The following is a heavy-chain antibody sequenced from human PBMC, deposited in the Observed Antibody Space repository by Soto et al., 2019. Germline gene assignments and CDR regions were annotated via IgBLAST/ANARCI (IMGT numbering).Heavy chain of an antibody. CDR1: GGTFSTYT. D-gene: IGHD3-22*01. J-gene: IGHJ5*02. CDR3: ARSQDSSGYWNSCFDP. Sequence: QVQLVQSGAEVKKPGSSVKVSCKSSGGTFSTYTLAWVRQGPGQGLEWVGGIIPIFGTANYPQKFKGRVTITADESTSTAYMELSSLRSEDTAVYYCARSQDSSGYWNSCFDPCGQGTLVTVSS. V-gene: IGHV1-69*01. CDR2: IIPIFGTA.